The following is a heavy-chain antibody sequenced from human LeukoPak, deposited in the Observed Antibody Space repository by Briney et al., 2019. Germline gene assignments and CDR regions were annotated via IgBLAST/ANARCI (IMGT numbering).Heavy chain of an antibody. CDR1: GGSFSGYY. CDR3: ARVYYDFWSGKDYYGMDV. D-gene: IGHD3-3*01. J-gene: IGHJ6*02. Sequence: SETLSLTCAVYGGSFSGYYWSWIRQPPGKGLEWIGEINHSGSTNYNPSLKSRVTISVDTSKNQFSLKLSSVTAADTAVYYCARVYYDFWSGKDYYGMDVWGQGTTVTDSS. CDR2: INHSGST. V-gene: IGHV4-34*01.